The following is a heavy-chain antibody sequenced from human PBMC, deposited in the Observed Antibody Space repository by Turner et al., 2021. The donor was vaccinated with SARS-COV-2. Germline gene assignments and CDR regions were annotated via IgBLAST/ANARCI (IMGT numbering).Heavy chain of an antibody. V-gene: IGHV3-33*01. CDR1: GFTFSCYG. Sequence: QVQLVESGGGVVELGRSMSLSCAASGFTFSCYGMDWVRQAPGKGLEWLAIIWYDGTNKYYADSVKGQFTISRDNSKITLYLQMNSLRAEDTAVYYCARDPFSVTSGYGDYFYWGQGTLVTVSS. J-gene: IGHJ4*02. D-gene: IGHD4-17*01. CDR2: IWYDGTNK. CDR3: ARDPFSVTSGYGDYFY.